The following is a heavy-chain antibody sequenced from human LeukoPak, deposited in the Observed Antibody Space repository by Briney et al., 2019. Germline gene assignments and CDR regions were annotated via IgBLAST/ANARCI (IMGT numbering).Heavy chain of an antibody. D-gene: IGHD5-12*01. CDR1: GDSVSSNSAA. CDR2: TYYRSKWYN. J-gene: IGHJ4*02. Sequence: SQTLSLTCAISGDSVSSNSAAWNWIRQSPSRGLEWLGRTYYRSKWYNDYAVSVKSRITINPDTSKNQFSLQLNSVTPEDTAVYYCARAGRYSGYESPYYFDYWGQGTLVTVSS. CDR3: ARAGRYSGYESPYYFDY. V-gene: IGHV6-1*01.